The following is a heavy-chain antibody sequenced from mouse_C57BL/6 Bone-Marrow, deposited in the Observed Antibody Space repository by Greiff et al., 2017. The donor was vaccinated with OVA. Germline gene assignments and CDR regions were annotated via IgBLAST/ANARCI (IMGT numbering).Heavy chain of an antibody. CDR2: IRHKANGYTT. D-gene: IGHD2-12*01. CDR1: RFTFTDYY. CDR3: ARVPLDYSNDAWFAY. V-gene: IGHV7-3*01. Sequence: EVMLVESGGGLVQPGGSLSLSCAASRFTFTDYYMSWVRQPPGKALEWLGFIRHKANGYTTEYSASVKGRFTISRDNSQSILYLQMNALRAEDSATYYCARVPLDYSNDAWFAYWGQGTLVTVSA. J-gene: IGHJ3*01.